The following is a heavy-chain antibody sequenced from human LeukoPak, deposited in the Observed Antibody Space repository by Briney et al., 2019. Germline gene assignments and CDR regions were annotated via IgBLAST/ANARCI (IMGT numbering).Heavy chain of an antibody. CDR2: ISSSGSII. J-gene: IGHJ6*03. Sequence: GGSLRLSCAASGFTFSNYELNWVRQAPGKGLEWVSYISSSGSIIYYADSVKGRFTISRDNAKNSLYLQMNSLRAEDTAVYYCARVGYSYGPTSYYYYMDVWGKGTTVTVSS. CDR3: ARVGYSYGPTSYYYYMDV. V-gene: IGHV3-48*03. D-gene: IGHD5-18*01. CDR1: GFTFSNYE.